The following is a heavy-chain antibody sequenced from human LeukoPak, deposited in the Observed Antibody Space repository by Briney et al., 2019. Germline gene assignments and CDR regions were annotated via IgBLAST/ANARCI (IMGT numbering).Heavy chain of an antibody. CDR1: GDSISSGDYY. V-gene: IGHV4-30-2*01. J-gene: IGHJ2*01. Sequence: PSQTLSLTCTVSGDSISSGDYYWCWIRQPPGKGLEWIGYIYHSVSTYYNPSLKSRVTISVDRSKNQFSLKLSSVTAAETAVYYCARLQRRINSSGWPWYFDLWGRGTLVTVSS. CDR3: ARLQRRINSSGWPWYFDL. CDR2: IYHSVST. D-gene: IGHD6-19*01.